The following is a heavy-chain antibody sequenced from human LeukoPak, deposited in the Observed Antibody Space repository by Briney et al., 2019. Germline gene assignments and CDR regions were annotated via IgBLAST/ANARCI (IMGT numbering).Heavy chain of an antibody. CDR3: GRQGYCSGGSCWKNWFDP. CDR2: IYYSGST. J-gene: IGHJ5*02. D-gene: IGHD2-15*01. V-gene: IGHV4-39*01. Sequence: PSETLSLTCTVSGGSISSSSYYWGWIRQPPGKGLEWIGSIYYSGSTYYNPSLKSRVTTSVDTSKNQFTLKLSSVTAADTAVYYCGRQGYCSGGSCWKNWFDPWGQGTPVTVFS. CDR1: GGSISSSSYY.